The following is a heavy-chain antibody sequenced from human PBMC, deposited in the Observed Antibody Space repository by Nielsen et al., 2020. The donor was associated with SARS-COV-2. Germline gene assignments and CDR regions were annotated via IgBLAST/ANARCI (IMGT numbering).Heavy chain of an antibody. CDR1: GFTFSNFA. CDR2: IGVSGGGT. V-gene: IGHV3-23*01. CDR3: SRVSGTSYFFDF. D-gene: IGHD4-23*01. J-gene: IGHJ4*02. Sequence: GGSLRLSCAASGFTFSNFAMNWVRQAPGKGLEWVSTIGVSGGGTYYADSLKGRFTISRDNAKNSLYLQMNTLRAEDTAVYYCSRVSGTSYFFDFWGRGTLVAVSS.